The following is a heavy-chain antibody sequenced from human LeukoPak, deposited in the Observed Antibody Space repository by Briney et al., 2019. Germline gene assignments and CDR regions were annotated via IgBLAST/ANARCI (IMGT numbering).Heavy chain of an antibody. CDR2: IYYSGST. V-gene: IGHV4-30-4*01. D-gene: IGHD4-17*01. CDR3: AYLGGGDYQSGFDI. J-gene: IGHJ3*02. CDR1: GCSISSGDYY. Sequence: PSQTLSLTCTVSGCSISSGDYYWSWIRQPPGKGLEWIGYIYYSGSTYYNPSLKSRVTISVDTSKNQFSLKLTSVTAADTAVYYSAYLGGGDYQSGFDIWGQGTMVTVSS.